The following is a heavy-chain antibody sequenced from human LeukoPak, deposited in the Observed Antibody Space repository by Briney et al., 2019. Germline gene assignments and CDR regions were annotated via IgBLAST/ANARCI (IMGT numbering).Heavy chain of an antibody. CDR1: GYTFNDYF. CDR3: ATSLGRGWLQVRGVDAFDI. V-gene: IGHV1-2*02. J-gene: IGHJ3*02. CDR2: INPNGGET. D-gene: IGHD5-24*01. Sequence: ASVKVSCKASGYTFNDYFIHWLRQAPGQGLEWMGWINPNGGETTYPQKFQGRVTMTRDTSINRADMELSRLRSEDTAVYYCATSLGRGWLQVRGVDAFDIWGQGTMVSVSS.